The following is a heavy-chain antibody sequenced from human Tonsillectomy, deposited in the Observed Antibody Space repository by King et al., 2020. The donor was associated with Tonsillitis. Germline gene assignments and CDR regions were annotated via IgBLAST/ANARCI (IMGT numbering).Heavy chain of an antibody. CDR2: INPSGGST. Sequence: QLVQSGAEGKKPGASVKVSCKASGYTFTSYYMHWVRQAPGQGLEWMGIINPSGGSTSYAQEFQGRVTMTRDTATSTVYMELSSLRSEDTAVYYCASTTLIDYDDYYYGMDVWGQGTTVTVSS. J-gene: IGHJ6*02. V-gene: IGHV1-46*01. CDR1: GYTFTSYY. CDR3: ASTTLIDYDDYYYGMDV. D-gene: IGHD4-17*01.